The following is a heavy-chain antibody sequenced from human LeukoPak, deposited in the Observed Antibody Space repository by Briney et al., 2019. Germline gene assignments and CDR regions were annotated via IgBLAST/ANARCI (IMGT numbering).Heavy chain of an antibody. CDR3: AIRGVSSNSLFDH. Sequence: GGSLRLSCAASGFTFSNYGMSWVRQAPGKGLEWVSGISGSGGSTYYADSVKGRFTISRDNSRDTLYLQMNSLRAEDTAVYYCAIRGVSSNSLFDHWGQGTLVTVSS. J-gene: IGHJ4*02. V-gene: IGHV3-23*01. CDR2: ISGSGGST. D-gene: IGHD6-6*01. CDR1: GFTFSNYG.